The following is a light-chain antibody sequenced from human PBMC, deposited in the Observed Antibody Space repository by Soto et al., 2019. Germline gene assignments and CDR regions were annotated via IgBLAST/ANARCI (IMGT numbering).Light chain of an antibody. CDR2: GTF. V-gene: IGKV3-20*01. J-gene: IGKJ5*01. CDR1: QRLSTTD. CDR3: QQYGSSPYT. Sequence: EIVLTQSPGTLSLSPGKRATLSCRSSQRLSTTDLVWYQQKSGQPPRLVIHGTFSTATAIPARFSGSGSGTDFTLTISRLEPEDSAVYYCQQYGSSPYTCGRGTRLEIQ.